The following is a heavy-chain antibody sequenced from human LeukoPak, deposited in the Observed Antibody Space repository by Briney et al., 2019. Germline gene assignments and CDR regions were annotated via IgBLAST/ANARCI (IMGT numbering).Heavy chain of an antibody. J-gene: IGHJ3*02. CDR3: ARDSGNYLDAFDI. D-gene: IGHD1-7*01. V-gene: IGHV3-74*01. CDR2: INSDGINT. Sequence: GGSLRLSCAASGFTFSNYWMHWVRQAPGKGLVWVSRINSDGINTSYADSVKGRFTISRDNAKNTLNLQMNSLRAEDTAVYYCARDSGNYLDAFDIWGQGTMVTVSS. CDR1: GFTFSNYW.